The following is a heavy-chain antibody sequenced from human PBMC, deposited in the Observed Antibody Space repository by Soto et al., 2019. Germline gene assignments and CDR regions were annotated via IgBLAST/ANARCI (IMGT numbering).Heavy chain of an antibody. J-gene: IGHJ5*02. D-gene: IGHD2-15*01. CDR2: IIPSFGTA. CDR1: GGTFSSYA. Sequence: QVQLVQSGAEVKKPGSSVKVSCKASGGTFSSYAISWVRQAPGQGLEWMGGIIPSFGTANYAQKFPGRVTSTAYESTSTAYMELSSLRSEDTAVYYCAREGVVVAASGWFDPWGQGTLVTVSS. CDR3: AREGVVVAASGWFDP. V-gene: IGHV1-69*12.